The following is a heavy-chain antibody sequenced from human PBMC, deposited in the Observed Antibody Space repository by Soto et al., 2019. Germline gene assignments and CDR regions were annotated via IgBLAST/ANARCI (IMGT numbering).Heavy chain of an antibody. V-gene: IGHV1-18*04. CDR3: ARVGYDFWSGYSNWFDP. CDR2: ISAYNGNT. D-gene: IGHD3-3*01. J-gene: IGHJ5*02. CDR1: GYTNTSYG. Sequence: ASVKGSGTTSGYTNTSYGMRWVRQAPGQALEWMGWISAYNGNTNSAQKLQGRVTMTTDTSTSTAYMELRSLRSDDTAVYYCARVGYDFWSGYSNWFDPWGQGTLVTVSS.